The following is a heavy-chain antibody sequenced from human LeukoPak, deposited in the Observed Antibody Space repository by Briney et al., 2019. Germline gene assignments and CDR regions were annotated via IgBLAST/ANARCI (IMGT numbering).Heavy chain of an antibody. CDR1: GFTLSSYE. J-gene: IGHJ6*03. CDR3: ARVRRDTAMVNYMDV. D-gene: IGHD5-18*01. Sequence: PGGSLRLSCAASGFTLSSYEMNWVRQAPGKGLEWVSYISSSGSTIYYADSVKGRFTISRDNAKNSLYLQMNSLRAEDTAVYYCARVRRDTAMVNYMDVWGNGTTVTISS. CDR2: ISSSGSTI. V-gene: IGHV3-48*03.